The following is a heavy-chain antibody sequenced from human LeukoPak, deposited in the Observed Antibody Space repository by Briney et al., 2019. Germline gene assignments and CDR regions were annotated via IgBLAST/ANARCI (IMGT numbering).Heavy chain of an antibody. D-gene: IGHD3-9*01. CDR3: ARALRYFDWLPVVRPGSLDY. V-gene: IGHV1-18*01. CDR1: GYTFTSYG. Sequence: GASVKVSCKASGYTFTSYGISWVRQAPGQGLEWMGWISAYNGNTNYAQKLQGRVTMTTDTSTSTAYMELRSLRSDDTAVYYCARALRYFDWLPVVRPGSLDYWGQGTLVTVSS. CDR2: ISAYNGNT. J-gene: IGHJ4*02.